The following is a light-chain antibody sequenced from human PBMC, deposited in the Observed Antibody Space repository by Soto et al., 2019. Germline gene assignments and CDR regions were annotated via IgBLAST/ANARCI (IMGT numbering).Light chain of an antibody. CDR1: SSNIGAGYD. J-gene: IGLJ2*01. Sequence: QSVLTQPPSVSGAPGQRATISCTGSSSNIGAGYDVHWYQQLPGTAPKLLIYSNTNRPSGVPDRFSGSKSGTSASLAITGLQAEDEADYYCQSFDSTLTVVFGGGTQLTVL. CDR2: SNT. V-gene: IGLV1-40*01. CDR3: QSFDSTLTVV.